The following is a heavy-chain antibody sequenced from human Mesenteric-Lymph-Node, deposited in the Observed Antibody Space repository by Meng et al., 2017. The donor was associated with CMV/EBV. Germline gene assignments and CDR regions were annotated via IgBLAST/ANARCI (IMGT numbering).Heavy chain of an antibody. Sequence: GESLKISCAASGFTFSGYAMHWVRQALGKGLQWVANIKQDGTERYYVDSVKGRFTISRDNAKNSLYLQMDSLRVEDTAVYYCVRQKCGGDCDMDVWGQGTTVTVSS. D-gene: IGHD2-21*01. V-gene: IGHV3-7*01. CDR2: IKQDGTER. J-gene: IGHJ6*02. CDR1: GFTFSGYA. CDR3: VRQKCGGDCDMDV.